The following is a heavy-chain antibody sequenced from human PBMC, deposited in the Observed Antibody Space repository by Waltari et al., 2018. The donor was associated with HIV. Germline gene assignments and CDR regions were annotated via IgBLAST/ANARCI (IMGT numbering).Heavy chain of an antibody. CDR2: LRRAGMTI. J-gene: IGHJ5*02. V-gene: IGHV3-48*01. CDR3: ACSLGSSRVYFWYDN. Sequence: EVQLVESRGGLVQPGGPLRLSCAASGFTFSSYSMTCVRQAPGEGLEGGSELRRAGMTINDGESLRGRFALSREKAGSSLYLQVNRLRAEDTAAPYCACSLGSSRVYFWYDNRGQGALVTVAS. CDR1: GFTFSSYS. D-gene: IGHD2-8*01.